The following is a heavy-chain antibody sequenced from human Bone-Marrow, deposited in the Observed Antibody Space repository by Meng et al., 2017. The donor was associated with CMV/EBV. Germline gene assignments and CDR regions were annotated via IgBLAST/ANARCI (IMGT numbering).Heavy chain of an antibody. J-gene: IGHJ6*02. V-gene: IGHV3-7*01. D-gene: IGHD6-6*01. Sequence: GGSLRLSCAASGFTFSSYWMSWVRQAPGKGLEWVANIKQDGSEKYYVDSVKGRFTVSRDNAKNSLYLQMNSLRAEDTAVYYCARGGRKYTYYYYYGMDVWDQGTTVTVSS. CDR1: GFTFSSYW. CDR2: IKQDGSEK. CDR3: ARGGRKYTYYYYYGMDV.